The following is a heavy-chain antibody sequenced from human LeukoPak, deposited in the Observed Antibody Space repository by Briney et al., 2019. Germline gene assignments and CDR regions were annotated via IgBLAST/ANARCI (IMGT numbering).Heavy chain of an antibody. CDR1: GGSVRRGNYY. CDR3: ASGTYYYDSTGFYYYYGMDA. Sequence: SETLSLTCTVSGGSVRRGNYYWTWIRQPAGSGLEWIGRIYTSGTTDYNPSLRTRVTISVDASRYQFSLNLSSVTAADTAVYYCASGTYYYDSTGFYYYYGMDAWGQGTTVTVSS. J-gene: IGHJ6*02. D-gene: IGHD3-22*01. V-gene: IGHV4-61*02. CDR2: IYTSGTT.